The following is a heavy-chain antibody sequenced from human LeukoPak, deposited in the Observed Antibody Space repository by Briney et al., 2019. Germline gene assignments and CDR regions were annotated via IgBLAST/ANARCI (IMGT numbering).Heavy chain of an antibody. Sequence: GGSLRPSCAASGFTFRSYSMNWVRQAPGKGLEWVSSITGSSGHIYYADSVKGRFTISRDNAKNSLYLQMNSLRDEDTAVYYCARVLGSSEDYVWGSYRFWGQGTLVTVSS. V-gene: IGHV3-21*01. CDR2: ITGSSGHI. CDR3: ARVLGSSEDYVWGSYRF. CDR1: GFTFRSYS. D-gene: IGHD3-16*02. J-gene: IGHJ4*02.